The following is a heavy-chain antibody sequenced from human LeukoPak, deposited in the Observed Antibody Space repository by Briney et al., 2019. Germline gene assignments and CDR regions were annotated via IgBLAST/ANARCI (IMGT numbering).Heavy chain of an antibody. CDR3: ARVFRYYYGMDV. CDR2: INPNSGGT. V-gene: IGHV1-2*02. J-gene: IGHJ6*02. Sequence: ASVKVSCKAYGYTFTGYYMHWVRQPPGKGLEWMGWINPNSGGTNYAQKFRGRVTMTRDTSISTAYMELSRLRSDDTAVYYCARVFRYYYGMDVWVQGTTVTVSS. D-gene: IGHD3-10*02. CDR1: GYTFTGYY.